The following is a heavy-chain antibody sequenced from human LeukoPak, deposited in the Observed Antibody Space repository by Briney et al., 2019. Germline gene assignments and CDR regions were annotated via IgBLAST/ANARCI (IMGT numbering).Heavy chain of an antibody. D-gene: IGHD6-6*01. Sequence: SETLSLTCTVSGVSISNNNYYWGWIRQPPGKGLEWIGNLYYSGITYYNPSLKSQVTMSVDTSKNQFSLKLSPVTAADTAVYYCARDRGSSTYYYYYMDVWGKGTTVTVSS. CDR2: LYYSGIT. CDR3: ARDRGSSTYYYYYMDV. J-gene: IGHJ6*03. V-gene: IGHV4-39*07. CDR1: GVSISNNNYY.